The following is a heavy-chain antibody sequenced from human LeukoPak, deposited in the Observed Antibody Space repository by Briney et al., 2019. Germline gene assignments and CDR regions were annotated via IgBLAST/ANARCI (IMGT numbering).Heavy chain of an antibody. J-gene: IGHJ5*02. CDR3: ARDLYSSGWAAPWFDP. CDR2: IYTSGST. Sequence: GSLRLSCAASGFTFSSYAMSWVRQAPGKGLEWIGRIYTSGSTNYNPSLKSRVTMSVDTSKNQFSLKLSSVTAADTAVYYCARDLYSSGWAAPWFDPWGQGTLVTVSS. V-gene: IGHV4-4*07. CDR1: GFTFSSYA. D-gene: IGHD6-19*01.